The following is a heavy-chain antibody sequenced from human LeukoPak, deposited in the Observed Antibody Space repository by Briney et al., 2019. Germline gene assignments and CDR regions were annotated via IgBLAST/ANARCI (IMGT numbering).Heavy chain of an antibody. V-gene: IGHV3-23*01. CDR2: ISGSGGST. J-gene: IGHJ4*02. CDR1: GFTFSSYA. Sequence: GGSLRLSCAASGFTFSSYAMSWVRQAPGKGLEWVSAISGSGGSTYYADSVKGRFTISRDNSKNTLYLQMNSLRAEDTAVYFCARCRGELAGKFDYWGQGTLVTVSS. D-gene: IGHD1-26*01. CDR3: ARCRGELAGKFDY.